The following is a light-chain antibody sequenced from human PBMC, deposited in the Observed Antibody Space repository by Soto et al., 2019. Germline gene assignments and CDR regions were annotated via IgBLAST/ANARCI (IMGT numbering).Light chain of an antibody. Sequence: EIVMTQSPATLSVSPGERATLSCRASQSVSSNLAWYQQRPGQAPRLLLFRASTRATGIPARFSGSGSGTEFTLTISSLQSEDFAVYYCQQYNDWTQTFGQGTKVEIK. J-gene: IGKJ1*01. CDR2: RAS. CDR3: QQYNDWTQT. CDR1: QSVSSN. V-gene: IGKV3-15*01.